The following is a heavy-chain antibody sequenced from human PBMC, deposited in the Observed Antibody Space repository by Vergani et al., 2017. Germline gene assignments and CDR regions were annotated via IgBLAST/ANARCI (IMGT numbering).Heavy chain of an antibody. D-gene: IGHD3-22*01. CDR1: GFTFSSYS. CDR2: ISSSSSYI. J-gene: IGHJ3*02. CDR3: ARDGIDSSGSDI. Sequence: EVQLVESGGGLVKPGGSLRLSCAASGFTFSSYSMNWVRQAPGKGLEWVSSISSSSSYIYYADSVKGRFTISRDNAKNSLYLQMNSLRAEGTAVYYCARDGIDSSGSDIWGQGTMVTVSS. V-gene: IGHV3-21*01.